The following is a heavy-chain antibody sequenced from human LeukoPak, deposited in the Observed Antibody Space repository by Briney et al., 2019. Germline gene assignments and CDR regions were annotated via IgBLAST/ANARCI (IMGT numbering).Heavy chain of an antibody. CDR1: GGSISSYY. V-gene: IGHV4-59*01. CDR3: ARSSGSFDS. Sequence: SETLSLTCTVSGGSISSYYWSWIRQPPGKGLEWIGYIYYSGSTNYNPSLKSRVTISVDTSKNQFSLKLSSVTAADTAVYYCARSSGSFDSWGQGTLVTVSS. J-gene: IGHJ4*02. CDR2: IYYSGST. D-gene: IGHD1-26*01.